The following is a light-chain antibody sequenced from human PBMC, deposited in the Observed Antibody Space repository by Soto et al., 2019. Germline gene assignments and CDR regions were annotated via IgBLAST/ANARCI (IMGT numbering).Light chain of an antibody. J-gene: IGKJ2*01. CDR1: HSVNNN. V-gene: IGKV3-15*01. CDR3: QQYNNLPPDT. CDR2: AAS. Sequence: EIILTQSPASLSVSPGERATLSCRASHSVNNNLAWYQQKPGRAPMPLIYAASTRDTGILGRFRGSGSGTEFTLTITSLQSEDFAVYFCQQYNNLPPDTFGQGTKLEIK.